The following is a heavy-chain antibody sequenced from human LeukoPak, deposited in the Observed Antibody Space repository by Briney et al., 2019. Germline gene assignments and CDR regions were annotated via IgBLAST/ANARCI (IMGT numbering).Heavy chain of an antibody. Sequence: ASVKVSCKASGYTLTDYYMHWVRQAPGQGLEWMGRINPNSGGTNYAQKFQGRVTMTRDTSTSTVYMELSSLRSEDTAVYYCARGPNPGYNWNWDYWGQGTLVTVSS. CDR3: ARGPNPGYNWNWDY. CDR1: GYTLTDYY. CDR2: INPNSGGT. D-gene: IGHD1-7*01. V-gene: IGHV1-2*06. J-gene: IGHJ4*02.